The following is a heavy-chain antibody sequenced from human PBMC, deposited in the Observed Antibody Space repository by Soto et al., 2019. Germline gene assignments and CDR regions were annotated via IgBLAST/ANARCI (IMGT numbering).Heavy chain of an antibody. CDR2: ISGSGGST. CDR3: AKDGSGSEYDY. Sequence: GSLRLSCAASGFTFSSYAMGWVRQAPGKGLEWVSAISGSGGSTYYADSVKGRFTISRDNSKNTLYLQMNSLRAEDSAVYYCAKDGSGSEYDYWGQGTLVTVSS. J-gene: IGHJ4*02. V-gene: IGHV3-23*01. D-gene: IGHD3-10*01. CDR1: GFTFSSYA.